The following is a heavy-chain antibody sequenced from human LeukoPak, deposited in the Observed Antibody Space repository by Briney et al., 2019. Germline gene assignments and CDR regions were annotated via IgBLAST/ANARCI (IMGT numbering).Heavy chain of an antibody. D-gene: IGHD5-24*01. V-gene: IGHV4-59*08. CDR2: IYYSGST. Sequence: TSETLSLTCTASGYSISSNYWTWIRQAPGKGLEWVGYIYYSGSTNYNASLKSRVTISVDTSKNQFSLKLSSVTAADTAVYYCARLGDGDNLRYFDYWGQGTLVTVSS. J-gene: IGHJ4*02. CDR3: ARLGDGDNLRYFDY. CDR1: GYSISSNY.